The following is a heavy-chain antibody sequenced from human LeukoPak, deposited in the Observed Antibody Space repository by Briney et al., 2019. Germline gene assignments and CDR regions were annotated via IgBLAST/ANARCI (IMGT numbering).Heavy chain of an antibody. CDR3: AKSGGHSYFDL. J-gene: IGHJ2*01. CDR2: ISNSGGGT. Sequence: GGSLRLSCAASGFTFGSYAMNWVRQAPGKGLEWVSSISNSGGGTYYADSVKGRFAISRDNSKNTLYLQMNNLRAEDTAVYFCAKSGGHSYFDLWGRGTLVTVSS. D-gene: IGHD2-15*01. CDR1: GFTFGSYA. V-gene: IGHV3-23*01.